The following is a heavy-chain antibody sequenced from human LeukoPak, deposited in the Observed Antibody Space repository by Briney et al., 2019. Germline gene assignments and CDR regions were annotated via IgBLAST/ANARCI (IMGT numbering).Heavy chain of an antibody. CDR3: ARVRVTGYSNFAY. Sequence: GGSLRLSCAASGFTTSSYHMAWVRQAPGKGLEWVSVIYHSGNTDYADSVKGRFTISRDNSKNTVYLQMSSLRAEDTAVYHCARVRVTGYSNFAYWGQGTLVTVSS. D-gene: IGHD3-9*01. V-gene: IGHV3-53*01. CDR2: IYHSGNT. CDR1: GFTTSSYH. J-gene: IGHJ4*02.